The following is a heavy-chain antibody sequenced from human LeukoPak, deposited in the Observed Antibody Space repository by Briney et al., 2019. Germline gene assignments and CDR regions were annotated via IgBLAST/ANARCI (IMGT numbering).Heavy chain of an antibody. D-gene: IGHD6-19*01. CDR1: GGSISSYY. V-gene: IGHV4-59*01. CDR2: IYYSGST. Sequence: SETLSLTCTVSGGSISSYYWSWIRQPPGKGLEWIGYIYYSGSTNYNPPLKSRVTISVDTSKNQFSLKLSSVTAADTAVYYCARVKDPSGWYSYFDYWGQGTLVTVSS. CDR3: ARVKDPSGWYSYFDY. J-gene: IGHJ4*02.